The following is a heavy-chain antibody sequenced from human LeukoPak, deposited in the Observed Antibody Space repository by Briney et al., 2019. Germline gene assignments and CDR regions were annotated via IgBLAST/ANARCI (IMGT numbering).Heavy chain of an antibody. J-gene: IGHJ6*02. V-gene: IGHV3-53*04. Sequence: PGGSLRLSCAASGFTVSSNYMSWVRQAPGKGLEWVSVIYSGGSTYYADSVKGRFTISRHDSKNTLYLQMSSLRAEDTAVYYCASPYSGDYYYYGMDVWGQGTTVTVSS. CDR3: ASPYSGDYYYYGMDV. CDR1: GFTVSSNY. CDR2: IYSGGST. D-gene: IGHD2-15*01.